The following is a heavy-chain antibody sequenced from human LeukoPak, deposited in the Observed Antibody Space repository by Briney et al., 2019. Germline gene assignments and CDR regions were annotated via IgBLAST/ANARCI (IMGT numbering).Heavy chain of an antibody. CDR2: IYNSGST. D-gene: IGHD3-10*01. CDR3: ARDRGSGSEGFDP. Sequence: SETLSLTSTASGGSISSFCWSWIRQPAGKGLEWIGRIYNSGSTNYNPSLKSRVTMSLDTSKNQVSLKLSSVTAADTAVYYCARDRGSGSEGFDPWGQGTLVTVSS. CDR1: GGSISSFC. V-gene: IGHV4-4*07. J-gene: IGHJ5*02.